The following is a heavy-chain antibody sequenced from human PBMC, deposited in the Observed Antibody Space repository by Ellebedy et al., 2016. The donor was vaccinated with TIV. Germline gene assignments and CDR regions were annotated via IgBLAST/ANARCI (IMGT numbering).Heavy chain of an antibody. Sequence: SETLSLTXAVYGGSFSGYYWSWIRQPPGKGLEWIGEINHSGSTNYNPSLKSRVTISVDTSKNQFSLKLSSVTAADTAVYYCARGSHEGYGGNSNWFNPWGQGTLVTVSS. CDR3: ARGSHEGYGGNSNWFNP. J-gene: IGHJ5*02. CDR2: INHSGST. D-gene: IGHD4-23*01. V-gene: IGHV4-34*01. CDR1: GGSFSGYY.